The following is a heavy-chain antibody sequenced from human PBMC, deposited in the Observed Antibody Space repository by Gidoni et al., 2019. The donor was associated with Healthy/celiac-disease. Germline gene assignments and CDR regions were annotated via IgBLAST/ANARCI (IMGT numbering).Heavy chain of an antibody. Sequence: QLQLQESGPGLVKPSETLSLTCTVSGGSISSSSYYWGWIRQPPGKGLEWIGSIYYSGRPYYNPSLKSRVTISVDTSKNQFSLKLSSVTAADTAVYYCARRRRTDSSGYYTQRAFDIWGQGTMVTVSS. V-gene: IGHV4-39*01. CDR1: GGSISSSSYY. J-gene: IGHJ3*02. D-gene: IGHD3-22*01. CDR3: ARRRRTDSSGYYTQRAFDI. CDR2: IYYSGRP.